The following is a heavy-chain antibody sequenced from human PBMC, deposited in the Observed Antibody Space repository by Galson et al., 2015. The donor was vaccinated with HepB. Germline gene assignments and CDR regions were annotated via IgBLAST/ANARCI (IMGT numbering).Heavy chain of an antibody. D-gene: IGHD6-19*01. CDR2: INAGNGNT. CDR1: GYTFTSYA. J-gene: IGHJ4*02. CDR3: ARTLPIAVAGDAIDY. Sequence: SVKVSCKASGYTFTSYAMHWVRQAPGQRLEWMGWINAGNGNTKYSQKFQGRVTITRDTSASTAYMELSSLRSEDTAVYYCARTLPIAVAGDAIDYWGQGTLVTVSS. V-gene: IGHV1-3*01.